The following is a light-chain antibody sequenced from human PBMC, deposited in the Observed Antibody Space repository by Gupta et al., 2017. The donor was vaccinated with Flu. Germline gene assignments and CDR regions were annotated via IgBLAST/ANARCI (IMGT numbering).Light chain of an antibody. CDR3: QQLEHYPYT. Sequence: DIQLPQSPSFLSASLGDRVPITCRASQGISNYLAWYQQEPGKAPKLLIYAASTLQSGVPSRFSGSGSGTEFTLKISSLQPEDFAIYYCQQLEHYPYTFGRGTKLEIK. V-gene: IGKV1-9*01. CDR2: AAS. CDR1: QGISNY. J-gene: IGKJ2*01.